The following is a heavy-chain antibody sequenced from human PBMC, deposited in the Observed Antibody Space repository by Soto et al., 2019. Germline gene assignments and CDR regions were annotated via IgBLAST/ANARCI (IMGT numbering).Heavy chain of an antibody. V-gene: IGHV1-69*02. D-gene: IGHD4-17*01. CDR2: IIPILGIA. J-gene: IGHJ4*02. CDR1: GGTFSSYT. Sequence: GASVKVSCKASGGTFSSYTISWVRQAPGQGLEWMGRIIPILGIANYAQKFQGRVTITADKSTSTAYMELSSLRSEDTAVYYCAGLNDYGGNSDFPRTFDYWGQGTLVTVSS. CDR3: AGLNDYGGNSDFPRTFDY.